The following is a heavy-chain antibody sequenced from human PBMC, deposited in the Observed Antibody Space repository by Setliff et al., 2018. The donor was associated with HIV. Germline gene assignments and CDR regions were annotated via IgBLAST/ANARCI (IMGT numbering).Heavy chain of an antibody. Sequence: SETLSLTCAVYGGSFSEYYWSWIRQSPGKGLEWIGEINHSGSTHYNPPLTSRAPISVDTSKNQFSLILNSVTAADTAVYYCARGATLLPGYSDRWEYFYMDVWGKGTTVTVSS. J-gene: IGHJ6*03. V-gene: IGHV4-34*01. CDR1: GGSFSEYY. CDR2: INHSGST. CDR3: ARGATLLPGYSDRWEYFYMDV. D-gene: IGHD5-12*01.